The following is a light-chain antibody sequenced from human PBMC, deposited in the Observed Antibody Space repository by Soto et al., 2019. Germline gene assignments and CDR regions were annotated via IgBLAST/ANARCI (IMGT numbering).Light chain of an antibody. Sequence: IKMTQSPATLSSTEGDRVTITCRASQTIDSWLAWYQQRPGKPPNLLIYKASTLQSGVPSRFSGSGSGTHFTLTISSLQAEDFATYYCQQSYSTPLTFGQRTRLEI. CDR1: QTIDSW. CDR2: KAS. J-gene: IGKJ5*01. CDR3: QQSYSTPLT. V-gene: IGKV1-39*01.